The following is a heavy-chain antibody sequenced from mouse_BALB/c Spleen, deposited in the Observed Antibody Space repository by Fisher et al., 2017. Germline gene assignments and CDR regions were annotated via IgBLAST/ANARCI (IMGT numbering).Heavy chain of an antibody. D-gene: IGHD1-1*01. J-gene: IGHJ1*01. CDR3: ASIYYYAFDV. Sequence: KFKGKATITADTSSNTAYLQLSSLTSEDSAVYYCASIYYYAFDVWGAGTTVTVSS. V-gene: IGHV14-2*02.